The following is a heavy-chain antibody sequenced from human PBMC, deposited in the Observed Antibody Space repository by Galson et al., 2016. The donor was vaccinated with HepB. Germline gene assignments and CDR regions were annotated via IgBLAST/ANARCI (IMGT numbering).Heavy chain of an antibody. D-gene: IGHD3-16*02. V-gene: IGHV3-21*01. J-gene: IGHJ4*02. CDR2: VSSSFNYR. CDR1: GFSFSDYS. CDR3: ARGTMEYYDHSWGSYRYIDYFDY. Sequence: SLRLSCAASGFSFSDYSMNWVRQAPGKGLEWVSSVSSSFNYRYYADSVKGRFTISRDNAKNSVYLQMNSLRAEDTAVYYCARGTMEYYDHSWGSYRYIDYFDYWGQGTLVTVSS.